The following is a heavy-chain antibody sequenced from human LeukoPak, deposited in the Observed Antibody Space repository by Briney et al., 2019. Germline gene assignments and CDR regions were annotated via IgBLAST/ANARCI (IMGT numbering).Heavy chain of an antibody. CDR2: IYSGGST. Sequence: GGSLRLSCAASGFTVSSNYMSWVHQAPGKGLEWVSVIYSGGSTYYADSVKGRFTISRDNSKNTLYLQMNSLRAEDTAVYYCAREISRTGAFDIWGQETMVTVSS. J-gene: IGHJ3*02. D-gene: IGHD3-3*02. V-gene: IGHV3-53*05. CDR3: AREISRTGAFDI. CDR1: GFTVSSNY.